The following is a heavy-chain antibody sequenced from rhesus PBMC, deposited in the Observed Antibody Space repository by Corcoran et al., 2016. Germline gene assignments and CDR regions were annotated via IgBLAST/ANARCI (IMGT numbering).Heavy chain of an antibody. CDR3: ARRGQRLAGSFHYYFDY. V-gene: IGHV3-37*01. CDR1: GFTFSDYW. J-gene: IGHJ4*01. Sequence: EVQLVESGGGLVQPGGYLRLSCVASGFTFSDYWMAWVRQAKGKGLVWVYSISQPCVSNTSHRVTFKSRFTISRDNAKNTLYLQMNSLGAEYTSVYSCARRGQRLAGSFHYYFDYWDQGVLVTVSS. D-gene: IGHD6-31*01. CDR2: ISQPCVSNT.